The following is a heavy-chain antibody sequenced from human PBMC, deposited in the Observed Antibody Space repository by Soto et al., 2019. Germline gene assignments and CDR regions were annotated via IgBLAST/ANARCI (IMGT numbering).Heavy chain of an antibody. CDR3: AKDRRAGGNYGFYSDF. D-gene: IGHD1-7*01. J-gene: IGHJ4*02. CDR1: GFTFSSYG. Sequence: EVQLLESGGGLVQPGGSLRLSCAASGFTFSSYGMTWVRQAPGKGLEWVSFSSATGAGTYYADSVKGRFTISRDNSKNTLYLQMTSLGADDKAVYYCAKDRRAGGNYGFYSDFWGQGALVIVSS. V-gene: IGHV3-23*01. CDR2: SSATGAGT.